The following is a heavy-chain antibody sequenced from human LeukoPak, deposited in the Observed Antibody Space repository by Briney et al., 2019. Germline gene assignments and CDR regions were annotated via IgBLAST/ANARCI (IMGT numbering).Heavy chain of an antibody. CDR3: ARDRTPSYLDY. V-gene: IGHV4-61*01. J-gene: IGHJ4*02. Sequence: SETLSLTCTVSGGSVSSASYYWSWIRQPPGKGLEWIGYIYYSGSTNYNPSLKSRVTISVDMSKNQFSLKLSSVTAADTAVYYCARDRTPSYLDYWGQGTLVTVSS. CDR1: GGSVSSASYY. D-gene: IGHD1-1*01. CDR2: IYYSGST.